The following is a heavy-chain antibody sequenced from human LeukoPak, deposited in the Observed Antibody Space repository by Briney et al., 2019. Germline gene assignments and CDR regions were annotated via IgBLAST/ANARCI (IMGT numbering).Heavy chain of an antibody. CDR3: ARGPPDCSSTSCYAFDAFDI. CDR2: INHSGST. CDR1: GGSFSGYY. Sequence: SSETLSLTCAVYGGSFSGYYWSWIRQPPGKGLEWIGEINHSGSTNYNPSLKSRVTISVDTSKNQFSLKLSSVTAADTAVYYCARGPPDCSSTSCYAFDAFDIWGQGTMVTVSS. J-gene: IGHJ3*02. D-gene: IGHD2-2*01. V-gene: IGHV4-34*01.